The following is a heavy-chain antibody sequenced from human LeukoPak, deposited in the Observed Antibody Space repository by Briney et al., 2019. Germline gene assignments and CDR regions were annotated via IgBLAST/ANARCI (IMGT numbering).Heavy chain of an antibody. J-gene: IGHJ6*03. D-gene: IGHD6-19*01. CDR2: ISGSGGST. Sequence: GGSLRLSCAASGFTFSSYAMSWIRQAPGKGLEWVSAISGSGGSTYYADSVKGRFTISRDNSKNTLYLQMNSLRADDTAVYYCAKRGSSGWYSNSYYMDVWCKGTTITVSS. CDR1: GFTFSSYA. CDR3: AKRGSSGWYSNSYYMDV. V-gene: IGHV3-23*01.